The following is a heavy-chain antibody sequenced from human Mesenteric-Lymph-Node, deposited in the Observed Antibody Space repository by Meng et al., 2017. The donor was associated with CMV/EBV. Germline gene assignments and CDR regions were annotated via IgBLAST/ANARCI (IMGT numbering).Heavy chain of an antibody. CDR2: IYYSGST. CDR1: GGSISSSSYY. J-gene: IGHJ4*02. Sequence: SETLSLTCTVSGGSISSSSYYWGWIRQPPGKGLEWIGSIYYSGSTNYNPSLKSRVTISVDTSKNQFSLKLTSVTAADTAVYYCARRAGSGWRNFDYWGQGTLVTVSS. CDR3: ARRAGSGWRNFDY. V-gene: IGHV4-39*07. D-gene: IGHD6-19*01.